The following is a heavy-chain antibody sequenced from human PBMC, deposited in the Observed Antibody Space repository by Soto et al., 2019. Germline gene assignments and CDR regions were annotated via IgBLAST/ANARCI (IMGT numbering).Heavy chain of an antibody. CDR3: AKGKISTTTYTSFDS. CDR1: GFTFSRFA. CDR2: FSGPGGGT. V-gene: IGHV3-23*01. D-gene: IGHD1-26*01. Sequence: PGGSLRLSCEASGFTFSRFAMSWVRQSPGKGLEWVSIFSGPGGGTYHADSVKGRFTISRDNFKSSLYLQMSNLRAEDTAIYYCAKGKISTTTYTSFDSWGQGTLVTVSS. J-gene: IGHJ5*01.